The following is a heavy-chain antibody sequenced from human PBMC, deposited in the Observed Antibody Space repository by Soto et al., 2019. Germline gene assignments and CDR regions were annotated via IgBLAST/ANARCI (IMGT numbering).Heavy chain of an antibody. Sequence: ASVKVSWKVSGYTLTELSMHWVRQAPGKGLEWMGGFDPEDGETIHAQKFQGRVTMTEDTSTDTAYMELSSLRSEDTAVYYCATTATFYCSSTRCSFDYWGQGTLVTVSS. V-gene: IGHV1-24*01. D-gene: IGHD2-2*01. J-gene: IGHJ4*02. CDR3: ATTATFYCSSTRCSFDY. CDR1: GYTLTELS. CDR2: FDPEDGET.